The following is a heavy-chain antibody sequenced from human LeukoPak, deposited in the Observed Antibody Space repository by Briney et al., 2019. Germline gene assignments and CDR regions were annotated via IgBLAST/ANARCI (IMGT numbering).Heavy chain of an antibody. D-gene: IGHD6-19*01. CDR1: GYTFTSYD. Sequence: VASVKVSCKASGYTFTSYDINWVRQATGQGLEWMGWMNPNSGNTGYAQKFQGRVTMTRNTSISTAYMELSSLRSEDTAVYYCARDRAVAGKGDFDYWGQGTLVTVSS. V-gene: IGHV1-8*01. CDR3: ARDRAVAGKGDFDY. J-gene: IGHJ4*02. CDR2: MNPNSGNT.